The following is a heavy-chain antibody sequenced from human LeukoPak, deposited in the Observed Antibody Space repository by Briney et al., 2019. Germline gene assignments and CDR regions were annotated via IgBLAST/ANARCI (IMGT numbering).Heavy chain of an antibody. J-gene: IGHJ4*02. CDR2: IYYSGST. Sequence: SETLSLTCTVSGGSISSGDYYWSWIRQPPGKGLEWIGYIYYSGSTYYNPSLKSRVTISVDTSKNQFSLKLSSVTAADTAVYYCARGGDYYDSSGYYYPGVYYWGQGTLVTVSS. D-gene: IGHD3-22*01. CDR1: GGSISSGDYY. CDR3: ARGGDYYDSSGYYYPGVYY. V-gene: IGHV4-30-4*01.